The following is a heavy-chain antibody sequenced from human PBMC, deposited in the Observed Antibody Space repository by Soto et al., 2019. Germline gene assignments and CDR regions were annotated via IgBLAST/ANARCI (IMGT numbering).Heavy chain of an antibody. CDR3: AKDTSSSPYYMDV. CDR2: ITGSTGTT. D-gene: IGHD2-2*01. J-gene: IGHJ6*03. V-gene: IGHV3-23*01. CDR1: GFTFSNFA. Sequence: EVQVLESGGGSVQPGGSLRLSCAASGFTFSNFAMSWFRHAPGKGREWVSEITGSTGTTYYADSVRGRFIISRDNSQNTLHLQMNSLRPEDTAVYYCAKDTSSSPYYMDVWGKGTTVTVSS.